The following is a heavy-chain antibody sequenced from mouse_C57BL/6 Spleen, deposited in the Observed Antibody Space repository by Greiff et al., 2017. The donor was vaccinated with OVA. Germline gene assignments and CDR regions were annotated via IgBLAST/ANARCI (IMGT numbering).Heavy chain of an antibody. Sequence: VQLQQSGAELVKPGASVKLSCTASGFNIKDYYMHWVKQRTEPGLEWIGRIDPEDGETKSATKFQGKATITADTSSNTAYLQLSSLTSDDTAVYYCATSITTVVEDYWGQGTSVTVSS. CDR3: ATSITTVVEDY. V-gene: IGHV14-2*01. CDR1: GFNIKDYY. D-gene: IGHD1-1*01. CDR2: IDPEDGET. J-gene: IGHJ4*01.